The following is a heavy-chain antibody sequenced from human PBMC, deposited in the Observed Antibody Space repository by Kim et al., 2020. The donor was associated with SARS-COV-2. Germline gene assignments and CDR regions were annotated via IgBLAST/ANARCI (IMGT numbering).Heavy chain of an antibody. Sequence: RDSPHLKSRLTITTDTSKNQVVLTMTNMDPVDTATYYCAHRSTPRQFDYWGQGTLVTVSS. CDR3: AHRSTPRQFDY. V-gene: IGHV2-5*01. J-gene: IGHJ4*02.